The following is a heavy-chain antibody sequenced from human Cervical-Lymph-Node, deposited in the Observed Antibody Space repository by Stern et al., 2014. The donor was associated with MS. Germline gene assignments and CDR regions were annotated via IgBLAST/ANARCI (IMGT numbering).Heavy chain of an antibody. CDR1: GYRFTTHW. J-gene: IGHJ4*02. V-gene: IGHV5-51*01. CDR2: VFPGDSDT. CDR3: ARHPYSGDFSYGGGFDY. D-gene: IGHD1-26*01. Sequence: QLVQSGAEVKKSGESLKISCKGSGYRFTTHWIAWVRQTPGKGLEGMGIVFPGDSDTTYSPSFQGQVTISADKSINTAYLHWSSLKASDTAMYYCARHPYSGDFSYGGGFDYWGQGTLVTVSS.